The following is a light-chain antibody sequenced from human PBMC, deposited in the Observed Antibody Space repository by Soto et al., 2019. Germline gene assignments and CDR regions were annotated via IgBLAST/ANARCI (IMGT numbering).Light chain of an antibody. V-gene: IGLV2-14*03. CDR3: SSYGASSNL. CDR1: TSDIGGYNY. J-gene: IGLJ2*01. Sequence: QSALTQPASVSGSPGQSITISCTGSTSDIGGYNYVSWYQQHPGKAPKLLIYDVSYRPSGISVRFSGSKSGNTASLTISGLQPEDEADYYSSSYGASSNLFGGVTKLTVL. CDR2: DVS.